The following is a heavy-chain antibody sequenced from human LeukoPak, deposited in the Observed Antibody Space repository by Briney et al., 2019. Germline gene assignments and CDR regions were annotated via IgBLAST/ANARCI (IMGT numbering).Heavy chain of an antibody. CDR2: ISGSGGST. J-gene: IGHJ4*02. CDR1: GFTFSSYA. CDR3: AKDRCSGGSCYSTFDC. D-gene: IGHD2-15*01. V-gene: IGHV3-23*01. Sequence: GGSLRLSCAASGFTFSSYAMSWVRQAPGKGLEWVSAISGSGGSTYYADSVKGRFTISRDNSKNTLYLQMNSLRAEDTAVYYCAKDRCSGGSCYSTFDCWGQGTLVTVSS.